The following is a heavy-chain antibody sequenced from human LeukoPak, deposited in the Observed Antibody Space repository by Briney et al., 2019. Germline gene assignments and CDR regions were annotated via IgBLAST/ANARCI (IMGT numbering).Heavy chain of an antibody. CDR3: ARAGGYSGYDNEEDY. D-gene: IGHD5-12*01. CDR2: LKEDRTEE. J-gene: IGHJ4*02. Sequence: GGSLRLSCAASGFDFSSFSMSWVRQAPGKGLEWVANLKEDRTEEEYLDSVKGRFTIFRDNAKNSLDLQMNSLRAEDTAVYYCARAGGYSGYDNEEDYWGQGTLVTVSS. CDR1: GFDFSSFS. V-gene: IGHV3-7*01.